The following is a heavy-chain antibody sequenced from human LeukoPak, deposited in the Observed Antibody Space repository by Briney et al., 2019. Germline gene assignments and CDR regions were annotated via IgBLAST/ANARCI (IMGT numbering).Heavy chain of an antibody. CDR3: AKAVGGWHKGHFDY. D-gene: IGHD6-19*01. CDR1: GFTFDDYA. J-gene: IGHJ4*02. CDR2: ISWDGGST. Sequence: GGSLRLSCAASGFTFDDYAMHWVRQAPGKGLEWVSLISWDGGSTYYADSVKGRFTISRDNAKNSLYLQMNSLRAEDTALYYCAKAVGGWHKGHFDYWGQGTLVTVSS. V-gene: IGHV3-43D*03.